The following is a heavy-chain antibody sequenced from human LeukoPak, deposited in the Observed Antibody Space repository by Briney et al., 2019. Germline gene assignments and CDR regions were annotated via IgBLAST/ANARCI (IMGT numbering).Heavy chain of an antibody. Sequence: SETLSLTCTVSGGSISIYSWSWIRQPPGKGLEWIGYIYYSGSTNYNPSLKSRVTISVDTSKNQFSLKLSSVTAADTAVYYCARGRPLITMIVVVITTPSDAFDIWGQGTMVTVSS. D-gene: IGHD3-22*01. V-gene: IGHV4-59*12. CDR1: GGSISIYS. J-gene: IGHJ3*02. CDR3: ARGRPLITMIVVVITTPSDAFDI. CDR2: IYYSGST.